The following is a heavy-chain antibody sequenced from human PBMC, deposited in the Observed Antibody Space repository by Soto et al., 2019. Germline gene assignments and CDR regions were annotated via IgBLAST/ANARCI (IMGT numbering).Heavy chain of an antibody. CDR2: INPNGGVT. Sequence: ASVKVSCKASGYTFTDYYMHWVRQAPGQGLEWMGWINPNGGVTNYEQKFQGWVTMTRDTSISTASMELSRLRSDDTAVYYCAGGPRVLAPIHSFFEHWGQGTLVTVSS. D-gene: IGHD6-6*01. CDR1: GYTFTDYY. V-gene: IGHV1-2*04. J-gene: IGHJ4*02. CDR3: AGGPRVLAPIHSFFEH.